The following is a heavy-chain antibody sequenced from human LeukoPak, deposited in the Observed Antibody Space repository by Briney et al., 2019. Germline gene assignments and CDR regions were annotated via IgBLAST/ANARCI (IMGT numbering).Heavy chain of an antibody. CDR3: ARTPPNWGADY. D-gene: IGHD7-27*01. CDR2: MSPNSGNT. CDR1: GYTFTSYD. Sequence: ASVTVSCKASGYTFTSYDINWVRQATGQGLEWMGWMSPNSGNTGYAQKFQGRVTMTRDTSTGTAYLELSSLKSEDTAVYYCARTPPNWGADYWGQGTLVTVSS. V-gene: IGHV1-8*01. J-gene: IGHJ4*02.